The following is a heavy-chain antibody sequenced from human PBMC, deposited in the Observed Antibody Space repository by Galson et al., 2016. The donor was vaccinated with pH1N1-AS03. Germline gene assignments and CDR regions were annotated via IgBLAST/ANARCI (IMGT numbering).Heavy chain of an antibody. CDR1: GFLVSNYA. V-gene: IGHV3-23*01. J-gene: IGHJ3*02. CDR3: ARARTSPGSLAGVGFDI. Sequence: SLRLSCAGSGFLVSNYAMSWVRQAPGKGPEWVSAISGGVHNTYYADSVRGRFTISRDSSKNTLYLQMNSLRAEDTAVYYCARARTSPGSLAGVGFDIWGQGTMVTVSS. CDR2: ISGGVHNT.